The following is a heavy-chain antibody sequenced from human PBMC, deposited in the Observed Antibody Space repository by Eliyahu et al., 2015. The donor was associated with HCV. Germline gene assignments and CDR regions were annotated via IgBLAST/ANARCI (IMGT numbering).Heavy chain of an antibody. Sequence: QVQLVQSGAEVKKPGASVKVSCEASGYTFXTXXMHWVRQAPGQGLEWMGIINPTGGKTRYAQKFQGRVTMTRDTSTNTVYMELSSLRSEDTAVYYCARFNYYDSSGYYLGYFDYWGQGTLVTVSS. CDR3: ARFNYYDSSGYYLGYFDY. CDR1: GYTFXTXX. J-gene: IGHJ4*02. CDR2: INPTGGKT. V-gene: IGHV1-46*01. D-gene: IGHD3-22*01.